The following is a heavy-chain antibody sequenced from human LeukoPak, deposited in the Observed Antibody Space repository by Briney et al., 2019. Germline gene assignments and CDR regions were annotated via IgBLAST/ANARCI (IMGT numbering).Heavy chain of an antibody. CDR3: ARDFGLRGYSYGYADY. CDR1: GYTFTGYY. J-gene: IGHJ4*02. D-gene: IGHD5-18*01. V-gene: IGHV1-2*06. CDR2: INPNSGGT. Sequence: ASVKVSCKASGYTFTGYYIHWVRQAPGQGLEWMGRINPNSGGTNYAQKFQGRVTMTRNTSISTAYMGLSRLRSDDTAMYYCARDFGLRGYSYGYADYWGQGTLVTVSS.